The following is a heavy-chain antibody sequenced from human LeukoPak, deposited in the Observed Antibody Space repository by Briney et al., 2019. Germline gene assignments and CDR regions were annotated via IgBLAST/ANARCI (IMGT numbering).Heavy chain of an antibody. CDR2: ISYDGNSQ. V-gene: IGHV3-30*18. CDR1: GFTFSNYA. Sequence: GGSLRLSCAASGFTFSNYAIHWVRQAPGRGLEWVAAISYDGNSQHYGAPVKGRFTISRDNSKNTVYLQINTLRTEDAAIYYCAKPYPTLTTSAVLDNWGQGTLVTVSS. CDR3: AKPYPTLTTSAVLDN. J-gene: IGHJ4*02. D-gene: IGHD1-1*01.